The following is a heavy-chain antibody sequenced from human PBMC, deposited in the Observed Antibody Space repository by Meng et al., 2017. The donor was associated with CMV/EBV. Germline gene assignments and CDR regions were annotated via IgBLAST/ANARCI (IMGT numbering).Heavy chain of an antibody. Sequence: SVKVSCKASGGTFSSYAISWVRQAPGQGLEWMGGIIPIFGTANYAQKFQGRVTITADESTSTAYMELSSLRSEDTAVYYCARSGVANFWFDPWGQGTLVTVSS. CDR2: IIPIFGTA. J-gene: IGHJ5*02. CDR3: ARSGVANFWFDP. D-gene: IGHD1-1*01. CDR1: GGTFSSYA. V-gene: IGHV1-69*13.